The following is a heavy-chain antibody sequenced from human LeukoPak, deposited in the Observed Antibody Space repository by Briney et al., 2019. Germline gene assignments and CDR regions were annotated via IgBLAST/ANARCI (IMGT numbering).Heavy chain of an antibody. V-gene: IGHV3-30-3*01. Sequence: PGRSLRLSCAASGFTFSSYAMHWVRQAPGKGLEWVAVISYDGSNKYYADSVKGRFTISRDNSKNTLYLQMNSLRAEDTAVYYCARGEQQSDPEAPQDAFDIWGQGTMVTVSS. CDR2: ISYDGSNK. CDR3: ARGEQQSDPEAPQDAFDI. CDR1: GFTFSSYA. D-gene: IGHD6-13*01. J-gene: IGHJ3*02.